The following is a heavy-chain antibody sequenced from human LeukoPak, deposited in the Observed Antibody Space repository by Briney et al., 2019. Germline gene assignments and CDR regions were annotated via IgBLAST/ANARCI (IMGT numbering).Heavy chain of an antibody. CDR2: ISSTSTYI. CDR1: GFTFSSYE. V-gene: IGHV3-21*04. J-gene: IGHJ4*02. CDR3: AKDDAWLRFGE. Sequence: PGGSLRLSCAASGFTFSSYEMNWVRQAPGKGLEWVSSISSTSTYINYADSVKGRFTISRDNSKNTLYLEVIRLTPEDSAVYYCAKDDAWLRFGEWSQGTLVTVSS. D-gene: IGHD5-12*01.